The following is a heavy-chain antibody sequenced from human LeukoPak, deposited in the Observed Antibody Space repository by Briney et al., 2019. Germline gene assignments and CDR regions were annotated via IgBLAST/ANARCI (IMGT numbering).Heavy chain of an antibody. V-gene: IGHV3-48*02. Sequence: GGSLRLSCAASGFAFSKAWMSWVRQAPGKGLEWVSYISSSSSIIYYADSVKGRFTISRDNAKNSLYLQMNSLRDEDTAVYYCAREDGMDVWGQGTTVTVSS. CDR2: ISSSSSII. CDR3: AREDGMDV. CDR1: GFAFSKAW. J-gene: IGHJ6*01.